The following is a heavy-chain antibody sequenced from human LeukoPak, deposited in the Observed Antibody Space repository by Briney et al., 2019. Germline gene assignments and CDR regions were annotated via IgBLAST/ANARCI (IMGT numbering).Heavy chain of an antibody. CDR2: IWYDGSNK. D-gene: IGHD6-13*01. CDR1: GFTFSSYG. Sequence: PGRSLRLSCAASGFTFSSYGMRWVRQAAGKGLEWVALIWYDGSNKYYADSVKGRFTISRDNSNNTLYLQMNSLRAEDTAVYYCARDSSSTWYADYWGQGTLVTVSS. J-gene: IGHJ4*02. V-gene: IGHV3-33*01. CDR3: ARDSSSTWYADY.